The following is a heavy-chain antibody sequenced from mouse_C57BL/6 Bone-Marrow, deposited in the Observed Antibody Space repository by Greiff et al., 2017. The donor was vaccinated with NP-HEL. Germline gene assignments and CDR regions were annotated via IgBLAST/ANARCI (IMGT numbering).Heavy chain of an antibody. CDR3: TTNDGDY. Sequence: VQLQQSGAELVRPGASVKLSCTASGFNIKDDYMHWVKQRPEQGLEWIGWIDPENGDTEYASKFQGKATITADTSSNTAYLQLSSLTSEDTAIYYCTTNDGDYWGQGTTRTVSS. J-gene: IGHJ2*01. V-gene: IGHV14-4*01. D-gene: IGHD2-12*01. CDR2: IDPENGDT. CDR1: GFNIKDDY.